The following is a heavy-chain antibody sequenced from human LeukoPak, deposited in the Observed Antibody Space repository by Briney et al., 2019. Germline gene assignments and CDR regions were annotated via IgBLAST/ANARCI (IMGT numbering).Heavy chain of an antibody. CDR3: ARHVSVAVTNFFDY. J-gene: IGHJ4*02. CDR2: IYYSGNT. Sequence: SETLSLTCTVSGGSIISSSYYWGWIRQPPGKGLEWIGSIYYSGNTDYNPSLKSRVTISVKTSKDQFSLKLSSVTAADTAVYYCARHVSVAVTNFFDYWGQGTLVTVSS. CDR1: GGSIISSSYY. V-gene: IGHV4-39*07. D-gene: IGHD6-19*01.